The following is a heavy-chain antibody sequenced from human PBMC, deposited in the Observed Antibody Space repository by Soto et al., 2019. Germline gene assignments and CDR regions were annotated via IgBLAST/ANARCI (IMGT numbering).Heavy chain of an antibody. V-gene: IGHV1-46*01. J-gene: IGHJ3*02. CDR1: GYTFTSCY. D-gene: IGHD3-22*01. Sequence: ASVKVSCKASGYTFTSCYIRWVRQAPGQGLEWMGIINPSGGSTSYAQKFQGRVTMTRDTSTSTVYMELSSLRSEDTAVYYCARIIPMRGGGAFDIWGQGTMVTVSS. CDR3: ARIIPMRGGGAFDI. CDR2: INPSGGST.